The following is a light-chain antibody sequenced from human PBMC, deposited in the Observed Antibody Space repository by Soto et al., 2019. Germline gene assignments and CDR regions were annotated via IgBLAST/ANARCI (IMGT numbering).Light chain of an antibody. CDR2: KAS. Sequence: DIQLTQSPSTLSASVGDRVTITCRASQSVGSWLAWFQQKPGKAPNLLIYKASSLESGVPSRFSVSGSGTEFTLNISSLQPDDFATYYCQQYNGYFRTFGQGTKVEIK. CDR3: QQYNGYFRT. CDR1: QSVGSW. V-gene: IGKV1-5*03. J-gene: IGKJ1*01.